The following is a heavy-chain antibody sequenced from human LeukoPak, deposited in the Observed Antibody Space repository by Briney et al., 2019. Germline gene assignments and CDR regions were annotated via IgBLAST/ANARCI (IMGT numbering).Heavy chain of an antibody. V-gene: IGHV4-59*11. Sequence: SETLSLTCIVSGAAMTSHHWNWIRQTPGKRLEWIGCIYHRGNTNFITSYSSSLRSRVSMSVDMSKNHFSLSLSSVTAADTATYYCSGGRSSRYSDYWGQGALVTIFS. J-gene: IGHJ4*02. CDR1: GAAMTSHH. CDR2: IYHRGNT. CDR3: SGGRSSRYSDY. D-gene: IGHD3-9*01.